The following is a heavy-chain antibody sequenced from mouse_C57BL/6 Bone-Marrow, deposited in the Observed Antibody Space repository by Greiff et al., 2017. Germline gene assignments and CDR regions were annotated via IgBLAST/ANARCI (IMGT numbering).Heavy chain of an antibody. J-gene: IGHJ2*01. CDR3: ARGGYDGTEVDY. CDR2: LDPSDSYT. V-gene: IGHV1-69*01. CDR1: GYTFTSYW. Sequence: QVQLQQPGAELVMPGASVKLSCKASGYTFTSYWLPWVKQRPGQGLEWIGELDPSDSYTNYNQKFKGKSTLTVAKSSSTAYMQLSSLTSEDSAVYYCARGGYDGTEVDYWGQGTTLTVSA. D-gene: IGHD2-2*01.